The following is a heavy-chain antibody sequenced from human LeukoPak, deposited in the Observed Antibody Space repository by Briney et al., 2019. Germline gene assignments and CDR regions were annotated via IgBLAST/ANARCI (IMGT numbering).Heavy chain of an antibody. CDR2: IRSDTGTT. D-gene: IGHD2-21*02. V-gene: IGHV3-48*02. J-gene: IGHJ4*02. Sequence: PGGSLRLSCVASGFXFSSYTMNWVRQAPGKGLEWVSYIRSDTGTTYYADSVKGRFTISRDNARNSLYLQMNNLRDDDTAVYYCARDGVTPGPDFDFWGQGTLVTVSS. CDR3: ARDGVTPGPDFDF. CDR1: GFXFSSYT.